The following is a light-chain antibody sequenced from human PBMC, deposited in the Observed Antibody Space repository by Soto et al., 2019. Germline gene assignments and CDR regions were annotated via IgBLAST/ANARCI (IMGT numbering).Light chain of an antibody. Sequence: VLTQSLGALSLYPGERATLSCRASQSVSRYLAWYQQKPGQGPRLLIYGASNRATGIPDRFSGSGSGTDFTLTISRLEPEDFAVYYCQQYGSSGTFGQGTKVDVK. CDR2: GAS. J-gene: IGKJ1*01. V-gene: IGKV3-20*01. CDR3: QQYGSSGT. CDR1: QSVSRY.